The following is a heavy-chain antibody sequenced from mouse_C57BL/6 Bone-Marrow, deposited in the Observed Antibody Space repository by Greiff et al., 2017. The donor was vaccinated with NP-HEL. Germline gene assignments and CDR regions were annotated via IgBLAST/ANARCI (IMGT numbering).Heavy chain of an antibody. V-gene: IGHV3-5*01. CDR1: GISITTGNYR. D-gene: IGHD2-4*01. J-gene: IGHJ2*01. Sequence: EVKLQESGPGLVKPSQTVFLTCTVTGISITTGNYRWSWIRQFPGNKLEWIGYIYYSGTITYNPSLTSRTTITRDTPKNQFFLEMNSLTAEDTATYYCARDHYDYDGYYFDYWGQGTTLTVSS. CDR3: ARDHYDYDGYYFDY. CDR2: IYYSGTI.